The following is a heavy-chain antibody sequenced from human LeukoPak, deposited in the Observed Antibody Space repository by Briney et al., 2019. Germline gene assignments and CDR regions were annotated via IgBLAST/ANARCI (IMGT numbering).Heavy chain of an antibody. CDR2: ISYDGGNI. CDR3: ARDPPFGSAWSQDYFDY. CDR1: GFNFENYP. Sequence: GGSLRLSCGPSGFNFENYPEQWVRQAPGKGPEWVALISYDGGNIYYADSVQGRFTISRDNYKNTLYLQMNSLRPEDTAVYYCARDPPFGSAWSQDYFDYGGQGTLVTVSS. V-gene: IGHV3-30*04. J-gene: IGHJ4*02. D-gene: IGHD6-19*01.